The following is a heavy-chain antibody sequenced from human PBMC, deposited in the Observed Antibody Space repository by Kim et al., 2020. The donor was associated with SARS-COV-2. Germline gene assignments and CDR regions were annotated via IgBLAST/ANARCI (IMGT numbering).Heavy chain of an antibody. V-gene: IGHV1-18*01. J-gene: IGHJ4*02. CDR2: ISGFNSNA. D-gene: IGHD3-16*01. Sequence: ASVKVSCKTSGYPFSSFGITWVRQAPGQGLEWMGWISGFNSNANYTEKFQGRVTMTADISTSTAYMELRSLRSDDTAVYYCARSMFDYTWGTRLKKEDSWGQGTLLTVTS. CDR1: GYPFSSFG. CDR3: ARSMFDYTWGTRLKKEDS.